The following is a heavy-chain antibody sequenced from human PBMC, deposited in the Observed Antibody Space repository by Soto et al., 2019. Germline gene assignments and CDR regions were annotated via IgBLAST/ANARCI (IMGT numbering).Heavy chain of an antibody. CDR1: GFTFSSYG. D-gene: IGHD3-9*01. V-gene: IGHV3-33*01. Sequence: GGSLRLSCAASGFTFSSYGMHWVRQAPGKGLEWVAVIWYDGSNKYYADSVKGRFTISRDNSKNTLYLQMNSLRAEDTALYYCARGNILTGPTNYYYYGMDVWGQGTTVTVSS. CDR2: IWYDGSNK. CDR3: ARGNILTGPTNYYYYGMDV. J-gene: IGHJ6*02.